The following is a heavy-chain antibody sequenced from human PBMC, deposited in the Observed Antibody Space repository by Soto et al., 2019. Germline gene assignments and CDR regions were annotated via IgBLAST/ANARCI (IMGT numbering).Heavy chain of an antibody. J-gene: IGHJ4*02. V-gene: IGHV1-69*13. D-gene: IGHD3-22*01. CDR1: GGTFSSYA. CDR3: ARGREAYYYDSSGVNYFDY. Sequence: GASVKVSCKASGGTFSSYAISWVRQAPGQGLEWMGGIIPIFGTANYAQKFQGRVTITADESTSTAYMELSSLRSEDTAVYYCARGREAYYYDSSGVNYFDYWGQGTLVTVSS. CDR2: IIPIFGTA.